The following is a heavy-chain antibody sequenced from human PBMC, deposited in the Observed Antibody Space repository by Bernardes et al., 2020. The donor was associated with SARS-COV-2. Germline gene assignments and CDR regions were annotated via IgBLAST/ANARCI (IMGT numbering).Heavy chain of an antibody. J-gene: IGHJ3*01. D-gene: IGHD5-12*01. CDR1: GFTLADDY. Sequence: GYLSLSCAAFGFTLADDYMTWLRPAPGKGLEWVSYISSSSGYRNYADSVKGRFTISRDNAKNSLYLQMNSLRVEDTAVYYCARGIIAAYDPSDSFDVWGQGTVVTVSS. CDR3: ARGIIAAYDPSDSFDV. CDR2: ISSSSGYR. V-gene: IGHV3-11*06.